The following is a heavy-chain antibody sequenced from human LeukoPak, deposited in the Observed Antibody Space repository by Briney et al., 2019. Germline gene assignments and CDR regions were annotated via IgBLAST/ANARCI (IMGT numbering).Heavy chain of an antibody. J-gene: IGHJ4*02. V-gene: IGHV3-9*01. CDR3: VKDIQSFARDSNFDY. D-gene: IGHD3-10*01. CDR2: ISWNSGRK. CDR1: GFTFDDYA. Sequence: PGGSLRLSCAASGFTFDDYAMHWVRQAPGKGLEWVSGISWNSGRKVYDDSVKGRFTISRDNAKNSLYLQMNSLRAEDTALYYCVKDIQSFARDSNFDYWGQGTLVTVSS.